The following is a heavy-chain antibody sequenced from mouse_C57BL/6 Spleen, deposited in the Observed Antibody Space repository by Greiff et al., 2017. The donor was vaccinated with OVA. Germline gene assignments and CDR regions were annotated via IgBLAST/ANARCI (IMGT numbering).Heavy chain of an antibody. V-gene: IGHV1-64*01. CDR2: IHPTSGST. Sequence: QVQLQQPGAELVKPGASVKLSCKASGYTFTSYWMHWVKQRPGQGLEWIGMIHPTSGSTNYNEKFKSKATLTVDKSSSTAYMQLSSLTSEDSAVYYCAREEANWDGYVDVWGTGTTVTVSS. CDR1: GYTFTSYW. J-gene: IGHJ1*03. D-gene: IGHD4-1*01. CDR3: AREEANWDGYVDV.